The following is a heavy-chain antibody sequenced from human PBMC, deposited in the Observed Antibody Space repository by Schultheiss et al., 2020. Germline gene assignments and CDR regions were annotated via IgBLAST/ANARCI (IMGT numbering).Heavy chain of an antibody. V-gene: IGHV3-30*18. CDR3: AQDDAVVGTMFQN. D-gene: IGHD6-19*01. J-gene: IGHJ1*01. Sequence: GGSLRLSCAASGFTVSSNYMGWVRQAPGKGLEWVAVISYDGSNKYYADSVKGRFTISRDNSKNTLFLHMNSLRAEDTAVYYCAQDDAVVGTMFQNWGQGTLVTVSS. CDR1: GFTVSSNY. CDR2: ISYDGSNK.